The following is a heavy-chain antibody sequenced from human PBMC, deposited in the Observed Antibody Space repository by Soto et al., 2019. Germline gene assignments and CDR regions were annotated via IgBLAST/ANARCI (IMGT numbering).Heavy chain of an antibody. D-gene: IGHD2-2*01. V-gene: IGHV5-10-1*01. Sequence: GASLKISCKGSGYSFTSYWISWVRQMPGKGLEWMGRIDPSDSYTNYSPSFQGHVTISADKSISTAYLQWSSLKASDTAMYYCARQDCSSTSCYVPRGYSGRYYYYYYGMDVWGQGTTVTVSS. CDR1: GYSFTSYW. CDR3: ARQDCSSTSCYVPRGYSGRYYYYYYGMDV. J-gene: IGHJ6*02. CDR2: IDPSDSYT.